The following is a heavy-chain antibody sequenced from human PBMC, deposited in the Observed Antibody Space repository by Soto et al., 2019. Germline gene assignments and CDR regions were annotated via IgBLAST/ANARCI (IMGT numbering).Heavy chain of an antibody. V-gene: IGHV3-21*01. CDR1: VVTCVYFG. CDR3: ARVTGSNYYSIDY. Sequence: GWSLRLSCAASVVTCVYFGMNWVRQAPGKGLEWVSSISSSAGYMYYADSVKGRFTISRDNSKNSLYLQMNSLRDEDTAVYYCARVTGSNYYSIDYWGQGTLVTVSS. D-gene: IGHD3-22*01. J-gene: IGHJ4*02. CDR2: ISSSAGYM.